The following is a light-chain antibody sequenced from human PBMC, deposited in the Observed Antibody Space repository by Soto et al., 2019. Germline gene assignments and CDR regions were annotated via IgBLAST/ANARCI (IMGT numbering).Light chain of an antibody. CDR1: SSNIGSNN. CDR2: RNN. CDR3: ATWDDSLSGPV. Sequence: QSVLTQPPSASGTPGQRVTISCTGSSSNIGSNNVSWYQHLPGTAPKLLIYRNNQRPSGVPDRFSGSKSGTSPSLAISGLRSEDEADYYCATWDDSLSGPVFGGGTKLTVL. V-gene: IGLV1-47*01. J-gene: IGLJ2*01.